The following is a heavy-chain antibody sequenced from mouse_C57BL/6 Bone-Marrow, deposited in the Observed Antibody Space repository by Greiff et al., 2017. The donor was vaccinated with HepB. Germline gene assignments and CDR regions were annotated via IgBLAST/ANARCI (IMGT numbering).Heavy chain of an antibody. CDR3: ARGGYDYDWAMDY. J-gene: IGHJ4*01. CDR1: GYTFTNYW. CDR2: IYPGGGYT. Sequence: QVQLKESGAELVRPGTSVKMSCKASGYTFTNYWIGWAKQRPGHGLEWIGDIYPGGGYTNYNEKFKGKATLTADKSSSTAYMQFSSLTSEDSAIYDSARGGYDYDWAMDYWGQGTSVTVSS. D-gene: IGHD2-4*01. V-gene: IGHV1-63*01.